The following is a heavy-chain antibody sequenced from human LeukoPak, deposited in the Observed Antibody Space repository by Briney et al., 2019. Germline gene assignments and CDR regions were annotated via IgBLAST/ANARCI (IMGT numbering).Heavy chain of an antibody. CDR2: INPNSGNT. CDR3: ARGPQWRGDSYYIDV. D-gene: IGHD6-19*01. V-gene: IGHV1-8*01. CDR1: RYTFTNFD. Sequence: PLASVRVSCKASRYTFTNFDINWVRQAPGQGLEWMGWINPNSGNTGYAQKFQGRVTMTMNTSITTAYMELSSLISEDTAVYYCARGPQWRGDSYYIDVWGRGTTVTVSS. J-gene: IGHJ6*03.